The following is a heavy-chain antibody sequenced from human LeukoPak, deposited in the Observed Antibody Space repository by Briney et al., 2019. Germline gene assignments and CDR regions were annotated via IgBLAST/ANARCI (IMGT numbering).Heavy chain of an antibody. CDR2: IYYSGST. Sequence: SETLSLTGTVSGGSISSGGYYWSWIRQHPGKGLEWIGYIYYSGSTYYNPSLKSRVTISVDTSKNQFSLKLSSVTAADTAVYYCARGDVDSEIGYYFDYWGQGTLVTVSS. J-gene: IGHJ4*02. CDR3: ARGDVDSEIGYYFDY. V-gene: IGHV4-31*03. D-gene: IGHD2-21*02. CDR1: GGSISSGGYY.